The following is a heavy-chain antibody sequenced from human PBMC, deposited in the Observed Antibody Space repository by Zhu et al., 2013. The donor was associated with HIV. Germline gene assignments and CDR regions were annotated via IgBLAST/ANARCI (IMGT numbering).Heavy chain of an antibody. CDR1: GYTFTGYY. D-gene: IGHD3-10*01. CDR3: TPWLVTASGSPSGFDY. CDR2: INPNSGGR. V-gene: IGHV1-2*02. J-gene: IGHJ4*02. Sequence: QVQLVQSGAEVKKPGASVKVSCKASGYTFTGYYIHWVRQAPGQGLEWMGWINPNSGGRNYAQKFQGRVTMTRDTSISTAYMEVSRLRSDDTAVYFCTPWLVTASGSPSGFDYWAREPWSPSPQ.